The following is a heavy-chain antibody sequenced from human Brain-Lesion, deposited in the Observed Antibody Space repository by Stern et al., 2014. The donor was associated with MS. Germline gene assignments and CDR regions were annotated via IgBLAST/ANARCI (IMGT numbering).Heavy chain of an antibody. CDR3: ARGERWFDS. J-gene: IGHJ5*01. CDR2: VNNDGRRT. CDR1: GFTFSNYW. Sequence: EVQLVESGGGLVQHGGSLRLSCAASGFTFSNYWMHWVRQAPGQGLVWVSRVNNDGRRTSYADSVKGRFTMSRDNAKNTLYLQMNSLRVEDTAIYYCARGERWFDSWGQGTLVTVSS. V-gene: IGHV3-74*01.